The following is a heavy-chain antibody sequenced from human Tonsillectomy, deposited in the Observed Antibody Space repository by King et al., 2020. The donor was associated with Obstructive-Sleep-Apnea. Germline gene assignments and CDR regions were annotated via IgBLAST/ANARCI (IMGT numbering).Heavy chain of an antibody. Sequence: VQLVESGGGVVQPGRSLRLSCAASGFTFSSYGMHWVRQAPGKGLEWVARMSYDGNNKFYADSVKGRFTISRDTAKNTLYLQMSSLRAEDTAVYYCASAAMRAPAFDYWGQGTLVTVSS. CDR2: MSYDGNNK. D-gene: IGHD2-2*01. J-gene: IGHJ4*02. V-gene: IGHV3-30*03. CDR3: ASAAMRAPAFDY. CDR1: GFTFSSYG.